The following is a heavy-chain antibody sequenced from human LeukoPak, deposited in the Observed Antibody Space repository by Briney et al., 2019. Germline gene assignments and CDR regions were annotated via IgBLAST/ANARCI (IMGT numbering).Heavy chain of an antibody. V-gene: IGHV3-30-3*01. CDR2: LSYDGSTK. Sequence: GRSLRLSCAASGFIFNSYAIHWVRQAPGKGLEWVAVLSYDGSTKYYADSVKGRFTISRDNSKNTLYLQMNSLRAEDTAVYYCAKDIRWLQSDYWGQGTLVTVSS. CDR1: GFIFNSYA. D-gene: IGHD5-12*01. J-gene: IGHJ4*02. CDR3: AKDIRWLQSDY.